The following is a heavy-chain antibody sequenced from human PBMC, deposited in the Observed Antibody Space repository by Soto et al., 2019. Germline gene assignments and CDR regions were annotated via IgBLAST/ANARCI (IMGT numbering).Heavy chain of an antibody. CDR3: ARDSFNVYYYYGMDV. V-gene: IGHV3-21*01. J-gene: IGHJ6*02. Sequence: PGGSLRLSCAASGFTFSSYSMNWVRQAPGKGLEWVSSISSSSSYIYYADSVKGRFTISRDNAKNSLYLQMNSLRAEDTAVYYCARDSFNVYYYYGMDVWGQGTTVTVSS. CDR1: GFTFSSYS. CDR2: ISSSSSYI.